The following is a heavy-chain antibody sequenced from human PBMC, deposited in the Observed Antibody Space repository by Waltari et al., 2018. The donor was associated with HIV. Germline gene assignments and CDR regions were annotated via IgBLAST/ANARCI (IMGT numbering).Heavy chain of an antibody. J-gene: IGHJ4*02. CDR1: GFTYDDYA. D-gene: IGHD1-26*01. V-gene: IGHV3-9*01. CDR2: ISWNSGSI. CDR3: AKGRVGATDPFGY. Sequence: EVQLVESVGGFVQPGTSLRLPCADRGFTYDDYAMHGVRHAPGKGLCWVSGISWNSGSIGYADSGRGRFTISRDNAKNSLYLQMNSLRAEDTALYYCAKGRVGATDPFGYWGQGTLVTVSS.